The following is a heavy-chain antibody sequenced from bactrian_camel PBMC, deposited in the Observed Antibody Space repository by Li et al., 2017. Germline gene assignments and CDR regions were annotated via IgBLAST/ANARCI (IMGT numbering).Heavy chain of an antibody. CDR1: GFPFETYA. CDR2: INSGGGST. CDR3: APVVSNY. Sequence: DVQLVESGGGLVQPGGSLRLSCAASGFPFETYAMSWVRQAPGKGLEWVSAINSGGGSTYYADSVKGRFTISRDNAKNTLYLQMDSVKSEDTATYFCAPVVSNYWGQGTQVTVS. D-gene: IGHD2*01. V-gene: IGHV3S31*01. J-gene: IGHJ4*01.